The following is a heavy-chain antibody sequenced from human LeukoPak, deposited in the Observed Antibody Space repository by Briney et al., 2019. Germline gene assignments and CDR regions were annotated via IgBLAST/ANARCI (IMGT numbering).Heavy chain of an antibody. V-gene: IGHV3-23*01. CDR2: ISSTGDTT. Sequence: HPGGTLRLSCAASGLTFSSCGMSWVRQAPGKGLEWDSSISSTGDTTAYADSVKGRFTLSRDNSKNTLYLQMNSLRAEDTAMYFCARVGSLYDFWSGQYYRYYYYMDVWGKGTTVTVSS. CDR3: ARVGSLYDFWSGQYYRYYYYMDV. CDR1: GLTFSSCG. J-gene: IGHJ6*03. D-gene: IGHD3-3*01.